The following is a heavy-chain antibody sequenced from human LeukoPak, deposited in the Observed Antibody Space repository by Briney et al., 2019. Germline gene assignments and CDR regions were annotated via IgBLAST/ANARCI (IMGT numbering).Heavy chain of an antibody. J-gene: IGHJ3*02. V-gene: IGHV3-23*01. D-gene: IGHD3-10*01. CDR1: GFTFSSYA. CDR3: ARGRDYGYYVSGSFVRAFDI. Sequence: GGSLRLSCAASGFTFSSYAMSWVRQAPGKGLEWVSAISGSGGSTYYADSVKGRFTISRDNSKNTLYLQMNSLRAEDTAVYYCARGRDYGYYVSGSFVRAFDIWGQGTMVTVSS. CDR2: ISGSGGST.